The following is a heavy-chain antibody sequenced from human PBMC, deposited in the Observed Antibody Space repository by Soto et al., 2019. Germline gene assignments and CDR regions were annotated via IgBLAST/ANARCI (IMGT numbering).Heavy chain of an antibody. D-gene: IGHD3-10*01. J-gene: IGHJ6*02. CDR1: GCTFTGYY. CDR2: INPNSGGT. V-gene: IGHV1-2*02. Sequence: SVQVSCKASGCTFTGYYMHWVRQAPGQGREWMGWINPNSGGTNYAQKFQGRVTMTRDTSISTAYMELSRLRSDDTAVYYCAISDPPMVRRVILYYYGMDVWGQGTTVTVSS. CDR3: AISDPPMVRRVILYYYGMDV.